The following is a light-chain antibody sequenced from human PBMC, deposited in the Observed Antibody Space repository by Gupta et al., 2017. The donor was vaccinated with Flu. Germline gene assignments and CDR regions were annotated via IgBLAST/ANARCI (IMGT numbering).Light chain of an antibody. CDR2: RAS. CDR1: QTITDC. CDR3: QQYSSYPWT. V-gene: IGKV1-5*03. Sequence: PSTLSASVGDRVTITCRASQTITDCLAWYQQRPGEAPNVLIHRASSLEAGVPSRFSGSGSGTEFTLTISSLQPDDFATYYCQQYSSYPWTFGEGTKVKNK. J-gene: IGKJ1*01.